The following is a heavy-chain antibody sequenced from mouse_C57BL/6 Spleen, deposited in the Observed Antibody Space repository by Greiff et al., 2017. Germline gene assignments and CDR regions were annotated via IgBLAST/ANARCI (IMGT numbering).Heavy chain of an antibody. J-gene: IGHJ3*01. Sequence: VQLQQSGAELVRPGASVTLSCKASGYTFTDYEMHWVKQTPVHGLEWIGAIDPETGGTAYNQKFKGKAILTADKSSSTAYMELRSLTSEDSAVYYCTSGDGSSCGWFAYWGQGTLVTVSA. CDR2: IDPETGGT. V-gene: IGHV1-15*01. D-gene: IGHD1-1*01. CDR3: TSGDGSSCGWFAY. CDR1: GYTFTDYE.